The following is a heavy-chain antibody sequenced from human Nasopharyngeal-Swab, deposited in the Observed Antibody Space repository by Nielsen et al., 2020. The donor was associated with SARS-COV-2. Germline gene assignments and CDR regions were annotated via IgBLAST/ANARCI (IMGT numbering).Heavy chain of an antibody. CDR2: VYPGNSEV. CDR1: GYSFVSHW. J-gene: IGHJ5*02. D-gene: IGHD5-24*01. V-gene: IGHV5-51*01. Sequence: GGSLRLSCMASGYSFVSHWIGWVRQKPGKGLEWMGMVYPGNSEVAYSPSFQGQVTISADKSINTAYLQWRSLKASDTALYFCARRAARDGFNYEVDPWGQGTLVTVSS. CDR3: ARRAARDGFNYEVDP.